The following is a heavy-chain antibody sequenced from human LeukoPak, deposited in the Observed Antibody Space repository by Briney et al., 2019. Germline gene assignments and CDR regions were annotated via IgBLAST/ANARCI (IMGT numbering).Heavy chain of an antibody. CDR1: GFTFSIYA. CDR2: ITSSGDGT. Sequence: SGGSLRLSCAASGFTFSIYAMSWVRQAPGKGLQWVSSITSSGDGTYYADSVKGRFTISRDNSENMLYLQMNSLRVEDTAVYFCVKDRPNYYGSNGHYYRRDGDYWGQGTLVTVSS. J-gene: IGHJ4*02. D-gene: IGHD3-22*01. CDR3: VKDRPNYYGSNGHYYRRDGDY. V-gene: IGHV3-23*01.